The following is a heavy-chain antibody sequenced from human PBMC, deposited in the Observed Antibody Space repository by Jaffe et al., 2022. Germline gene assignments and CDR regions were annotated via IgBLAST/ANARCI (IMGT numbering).Heavy chain of an antibody. CDR2: IRSKTYGETT. D-gene: IGHD3-10*01. CDR3: ARSTGTTRASGTYRY. J-gene: IGHJ4*02. Sequence: EVQLVESGGGLVQPGRSLRLSCTGTGFMFGDYSMSWVRQAPGKGLELIGFIRSKTYGETTEYAASVRGRFAISRDDSKSIAYLEMNSLKIEDTALYYCARSTGTTRASGTYRYWGQGTLVTVSS. V-gene: IGHV3-49*04. CDR1: GFMFGDYS.